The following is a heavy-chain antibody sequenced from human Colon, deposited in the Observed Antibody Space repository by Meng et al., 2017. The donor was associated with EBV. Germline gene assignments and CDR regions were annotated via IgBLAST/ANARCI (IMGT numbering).Heavy chain of an antibody. CDR1: GGSVSSETYY. CDR3: ARAVGPDCSSTSCPFDY. CDR2: VSYSGGT. D-gene: IGHD2-2*01. Sequence: QVQLGGSGPGPVKPSETLSLTCSVSGGSVSSETYYWNWIRQPPGKALEWIGYVSYSGGTNYNPSLKNRVTISVDTSKNQVSLRLSSVTAADTAVFYCARAVGPDCSSTSCPFDYWGQGTLVTVSS. V-gene: IGHV4-61*01. J-gene: IGHJ4*02.